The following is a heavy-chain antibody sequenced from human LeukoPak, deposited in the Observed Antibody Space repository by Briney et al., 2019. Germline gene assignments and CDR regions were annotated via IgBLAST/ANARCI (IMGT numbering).Heavy chain of an antibody. J-gene: IGHJ4*02. D-gene: IGHD3-16*01. CDR2: IYYSGST. V-gene: IGHV4-31*03. CDR1: GGSISSGGYY. CDR3: ATTVGSYFDY. Sequence: TLSLTCTVSGGSISSGGYYWSWIRQHPGKGLEWIGYIYYSGSTYYNPSLKSRVTMSVDTSENQFSLKLNFVTAADTAVYYCATTVGSYFDYWSQGTLVTVSS.